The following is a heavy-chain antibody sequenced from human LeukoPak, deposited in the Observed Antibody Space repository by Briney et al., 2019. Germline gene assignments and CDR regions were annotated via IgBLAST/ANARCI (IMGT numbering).Heavy chain of an antibody. D-gene: IGHD7-27*01. J-gene: IGHJ4*02. CDR2: INHRAST. CDR1: GGSFSGYY. CDR3: ARSHKWGMEAPYFDY. V-gene: IGHV4-34*01. Sequence: SETLSLTCAVYGGSFSGYYWSWIRQPPGKGLEWIGEINHRASTDYNPSLKSRVTISVDTSKNQFSLKLSSVTAADTAVYYCARSHKWGMEAPYFDYWGQGTLVTVSS.